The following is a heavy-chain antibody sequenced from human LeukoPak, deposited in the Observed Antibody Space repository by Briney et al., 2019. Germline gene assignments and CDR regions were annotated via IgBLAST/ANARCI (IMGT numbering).Heavy chain of an antibody. J-gene: IGHJ3*02. Sequence: GRSLRLSCAASGFTFSNYGMHWVRQAPGKGQEWVAVISFDGINKYYADSVKGRFTISRDNSKNTLYLQMNRVRAEDTAVYYCAKDRGWQQLLPLGAFDIWGQGTMVTASS. CDR3: AKDRGWQQLLPLGAFDI. CDR1: GFTFSNYG. CDR2: ISFDGINK. V-gene: IGHV3-30*18. D-gene: IGHD6-13*01.